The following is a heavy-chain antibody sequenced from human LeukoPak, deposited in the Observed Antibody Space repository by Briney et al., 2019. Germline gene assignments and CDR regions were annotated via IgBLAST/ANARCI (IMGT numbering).Heavy chain of an antibody. J-gene: IGHJ6*03. CDR1: GFTFSSYG. D-gene: IGHD5-24*01. Sequence: GGSLRLSCAASGFTFSSYGMHWVRQAPGKGLEWVAFIRYDGSNKYYAGSVKGRFTISRDNSKNTLYLQMNSLRAEDTAVYYCAKDTVKVTTIRRVPHYMDVWGKGTTVTISS. CDR3: AKDTVKVTTIRRVPHYMDV. V-gene: IGHV3-30*02. CDR2: IRYDGSNK.